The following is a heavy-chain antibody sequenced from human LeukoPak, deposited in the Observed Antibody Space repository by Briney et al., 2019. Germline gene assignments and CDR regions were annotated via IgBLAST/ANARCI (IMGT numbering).Heavy chain of an antibody. CDR1: GFTFSNYA. V-gene: IGHV3-23*01. CDR3: ATSSGASWGDY. J-gene: IGHJ4*02. D-gene: IGHD2-15*01. Sequence: PGGSLRLSCAASGFTFSNYALSWVRQAPGKGLEWVSAISSSGGSTYYADSVKGRFTISRDNSKNTLFLQMHSLRAEDTAVYYCATSSGASWGDYWGQGTLVTVSS. CDR2: ISSSGGST.